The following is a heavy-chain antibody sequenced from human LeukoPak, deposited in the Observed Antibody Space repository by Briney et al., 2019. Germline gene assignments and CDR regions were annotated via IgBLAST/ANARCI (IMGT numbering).Heavy chain of an antibody. D-gene: IGHD3-10*01. Sequence: SETLSLTCTVSGGSISSSYYYWGWIRQPRGKGLEWIGSIYYSGSTYYTPSLKSRVPISVVTSKNQFSLKLSSVTAADTAVYYCAIHYYGSGYYYYYYMDVWGKGSTVTISS. V-gene: IGHV4-39*01. CDR1: GGSISSSYYY. CDR2: IYYSGST. J-gene: IGHJ6*03. CDR3: AIHYYGSGYYYYYYMDV.